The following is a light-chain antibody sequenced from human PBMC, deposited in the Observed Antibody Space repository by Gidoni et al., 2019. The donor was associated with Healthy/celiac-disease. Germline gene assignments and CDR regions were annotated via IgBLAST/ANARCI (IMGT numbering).Light chain of an antibody. V-gene: IGKV1-33*01. Sequence: DIKMNQSPASLSASLGDRVTITCQESQDISNYLNWYQQKPGKATKILIYDASNLETGAPSRFSGSGSGTAFTSTISSLQPPDIATSYCQQHDNLPLTFGGGTKVEIK. CDR2: DAS. CDR3: QQHDNLPLT. CDR1: QDISNY. J-gene: IGKJ4*01.